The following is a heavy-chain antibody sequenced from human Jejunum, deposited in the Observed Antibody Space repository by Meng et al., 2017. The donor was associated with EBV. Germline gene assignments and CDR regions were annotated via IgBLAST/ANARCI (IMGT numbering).Heavy chain of an antibody. D-gene: IGHD6-13*01. CDR2: MNPSSDDT. Sequence: QVEVGQSGAEVKKPGASVKVSCKASGYTFTSNDIDWVRQATGQGLEWIGWMNPSSDDTGFAQKFQGRVTVTRDNSINTAYMELSSLTSDDTAVYYCARAVGAAGSMVNFDYWGQGTLVTVSS. CDR3: ARAVGAAGSMVNFDY. V-gene: IGHV1-8*01. CDR1: GYTFTSND. J-gene: IGHJ4*02.